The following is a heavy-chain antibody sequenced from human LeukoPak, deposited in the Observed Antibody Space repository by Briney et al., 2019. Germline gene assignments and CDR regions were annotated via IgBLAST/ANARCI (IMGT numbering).Heavy chain of an antibody. V-gene: IGHV3-64D*06. Sequence: PGGSLRLSCSASGFTFITYAMHWVRQAPGKGLEYVSVISSNGGSTYYADSVKGRFTISRDNSKKTLYLQMSSLRDEDTAVYYCARDLLDLAAGGRKYYFDYWGQGTLVTVSS. J-gene: IGHJ4*02. CDR1: GFTFITYA. CDR3: ARDLLDLAAGGRKYYFDY. D-gene: IGHD6-13*01. CDR2: ISSNGGST.